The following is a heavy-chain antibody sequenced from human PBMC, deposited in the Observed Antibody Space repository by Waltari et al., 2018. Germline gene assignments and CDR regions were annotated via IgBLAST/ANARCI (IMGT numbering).Heavy chain of an antibody. CDR3: ARISSTATRDS. V-gene: IGHV3-7*01. D-gene: IGHD6-6*01. J-gene: IGHJ4*02. CDR2: IKEDGSEK. Sequence: EVQLVESGGGLVQPGGSLRLSCAASGFTFGSYWMSWVRPAPGKGLGWVANIKEDGSEKSYVDSVKGRFTISRDNAKNSLSLQMNSLRAEDTAVYYCARISSTATRDSWGRGTLVTVSS. CDR1: GFTFGSYW.